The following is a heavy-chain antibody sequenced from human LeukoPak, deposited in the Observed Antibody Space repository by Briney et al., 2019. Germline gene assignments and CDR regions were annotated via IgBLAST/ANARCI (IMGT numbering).Heavy chain of an antibody. CDR2: IRYSGRT. D-gene: IGHD3-22*01. V-gene: IGHV4-39*01. Sequence: PSESLSLTCTVSGGSVSSISSYWGWIRQPPGKGLEWIGSIRYSGRTYYNPSLQSRVTMSVDTSKNRFSLRLSSVTAADTAVYYCARHYYDSSGLAYYFDNWGQGTLVTVSS. J-gene: IGHJ4*02. CDR3: ARHYYDSSGLAYYFDN. CDR1: GGSVSSISSY.